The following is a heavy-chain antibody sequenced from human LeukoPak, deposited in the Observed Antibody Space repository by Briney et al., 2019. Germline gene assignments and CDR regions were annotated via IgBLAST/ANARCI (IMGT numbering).Heavy chain of an antibody. J-gene: IGHJ2*01. CDR2: IYPGDSDT. CDR1: GYSFISHW. D-gene: IGHD3-10*01. Sequence: GESLKISCKGSGYSFISHWIGWVRQTPGKGLEWVGNIYPGDSDTRYSPSFQGQVTISADKSSTTAYLQWSSLKASDTAIYYCAKQTYGDWDFDLWGRGTLVTVSS. CDR3: AKQTYGDWDFDL. V-gene: IGHV5-51*01.